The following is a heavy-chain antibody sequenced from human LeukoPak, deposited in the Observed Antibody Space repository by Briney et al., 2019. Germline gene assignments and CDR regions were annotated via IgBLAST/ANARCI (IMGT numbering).Heavy chain of an antibody. Sequence: PSETLSLTCTVSGGSISNYYWSWIRQPPGKELEWIGYIYYSGSTNYNPSLKSRVTISVDTSKNQFSLKLSSVTAADTAVYYCAREASGSYYDYFDYWGQGTLVTVSS. CDR2: IYYSGST. CDR3: AREASGSYYDYFDY. J-gene: IGHJ4*02. V-gene: IGHV4-59*01. D-gene: IGHD3-10*01. CDR1: GGSISNYY.